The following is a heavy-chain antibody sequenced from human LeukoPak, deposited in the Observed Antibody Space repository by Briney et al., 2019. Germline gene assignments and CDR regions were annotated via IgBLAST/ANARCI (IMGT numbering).Heavy chain of an antibody. CDR2: INHSGST. V-gene: IGHV4-34*01. CDR1: GGSFSGYY. J-gene: IGHJ3*02. Sequence: SETLSLTCAVYGGSFSGYYWSWIRQPPGKGLEWIGEINHSGSTNYNPSLKSRVTISVDTSKNQFSLKLRSVTAADTAVYYCARDPTYYYDSSGYYNGAFDIWGQGTMVTVSS. D-gene: IGHD3-22*01. CDR3: ARDPTYYYDSSGYYNGAFDI.